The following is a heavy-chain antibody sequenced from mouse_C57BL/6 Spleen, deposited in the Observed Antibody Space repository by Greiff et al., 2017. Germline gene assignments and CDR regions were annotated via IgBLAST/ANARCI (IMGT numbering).Heavy chain of an antibody. CDR3: AREDGSSWGDY. J-gene: IGHJ4*01. CDR2: IYPGDGDT. CDR1: GYAFSSSW. D-gene: IGHD1-1*01. Sequence: VQLVESGPELVKPGASVKISCKASGYAFSSSWMNWVKQRPGKGLEWIGRIYPGDGDTNYNGKFKGKATLTADKSSSTAYMQLSSLTSEDSAVYFCAREDGSSWGDYWGQGTSVTVSS. V-gene: IGHV1-82*01.